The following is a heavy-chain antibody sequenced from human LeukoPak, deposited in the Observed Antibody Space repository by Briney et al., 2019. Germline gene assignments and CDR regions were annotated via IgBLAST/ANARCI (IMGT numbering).Heavy chain of an antibody. D-gene: IGHD3-22*01. V-gene: IGHV3-23*01. CDR1: GFTFSSYA. CDR3: AKDKGGAIYYDSSGYPGPYDY. CDR2: ISGSGGST. Sequence: GGSLRLSCAASGFTFSSYAMSWVRQAPGKGLEWVSAISGSGGSTYYADSVKGRFTISRDNSKNTLYLQMNSLRAEDTAVYYCAKDKGGAIYYDSSGYPGPYDYWGQGTLVTVSS. J-gene: IGHJ4*02.